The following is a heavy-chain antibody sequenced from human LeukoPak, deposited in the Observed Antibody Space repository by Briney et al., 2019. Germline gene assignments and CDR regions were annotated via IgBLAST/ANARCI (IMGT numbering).Heavy chain of an antibody. D-gene: IGHD5-24*01. V-gene: IGHV3-7*01. J-gene: IGHJ6*03. CDR1: GFTFSSYW. Sequence: GGSLRLSCAASGFTFSSYWMSWVRQAPGKGLEWVANIKQNGSEKYYVDSVKGRFTISRDNAKNSLYLQMNSLRAEDTAVYYCARDQGDGYNLVHYMDVWGKGTTVTISS. CDR2: IKQNGSEK. CDR3: ARDQGDGYNLVHYMDV.